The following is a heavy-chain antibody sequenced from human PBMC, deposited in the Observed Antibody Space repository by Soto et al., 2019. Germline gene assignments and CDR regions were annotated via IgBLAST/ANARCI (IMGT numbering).Heavy chain of an antibody. J-gene: IGHJ2*01. V-gene: IGHV1-18*04. Sequence: QLVQSGAEVKNPGASVRVSCKASGFSFSTYGITWVLQAPGQGLEWMGWITASNGNTHYAQDLQGRVTMTTDTSTSTAYMELWRLRSDDTAVYYCARGNSYGSYWYFDLWGRGTLVTVSS. CDR2: ITASNGNT. D-gene: IGHD5-18*01. CDR3: ARGNSYGSYWYFDL. CDR1: GFSFSTYG.